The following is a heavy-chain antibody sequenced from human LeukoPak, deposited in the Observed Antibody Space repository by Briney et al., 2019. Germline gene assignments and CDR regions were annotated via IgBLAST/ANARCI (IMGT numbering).Heavy chain of an antibody. CDR3: ARDPPGYCSGGSCSWFDP. Sequence: ASVKVSCKASGYTFTGYYMHGVRQAPGQGLEWMGWINPNSGGTNYAQKFQGRVTMTRDTSISTAYMELSRLRSDDTAVYYCARDPPGYCSGGSCSWFDPWGQGTLVTVSS. V-gene: IGHV1-2*02. CDR1: GYTFTGYY. CDR2: INPNSGGT. D-gene: IGHD2-15*01. J-gene: IGHJ5*02.